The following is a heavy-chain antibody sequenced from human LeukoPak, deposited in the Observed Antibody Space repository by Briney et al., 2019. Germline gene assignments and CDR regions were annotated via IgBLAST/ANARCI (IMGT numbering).Heavy chain of an antibody. CDR3: ARDQGSLTRSWYTGY. D-gene: IGHD6-13*01. V-gene: IGHV1-2*06. Sequence: GASVKVSCKASGYTFTVYHIHWVRQAPGQGLEWMGRINPYSGDTNFTQKFQGRDTMTRDTSITTAYMDLSSLTPDDTAVYFCARDQGSLTRSWYTGYWGQGTQVTVSS. CDR2: INPYSGDT. CDR1: GYTFTVYH. J-gene: IGHJ4*02.